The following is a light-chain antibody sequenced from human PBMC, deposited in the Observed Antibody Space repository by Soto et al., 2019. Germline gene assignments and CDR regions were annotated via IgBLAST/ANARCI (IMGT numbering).Light chain of an antibody. CDR3: QKRSDWPST. CDR1: QSVSRY. J-gene: IGKJ4*01. V-gene: IGKV3-11*01. Sequence: EIVLTQSPANLSLSPGERATISCRASQSVSRYLAWYQQKPGQAPRLLIYDASNRATGIPARFSGSGSGTDFILTISSLVPEDFAVYYCQKRSDWPSTFGGGTKEQIK. CDR2: DAS.